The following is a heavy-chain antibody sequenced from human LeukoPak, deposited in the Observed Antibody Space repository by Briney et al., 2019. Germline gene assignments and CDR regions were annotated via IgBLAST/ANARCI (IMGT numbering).Heavy chain of an antibody. D-gene: IGHD6-19*01. CDR1: GFTFSSYS. J-gene: IGHJ6*02. CDR3: ARVEQWLVLYYYYYGMDV. V-gene: IGHV3-48*01. Sequence: GGSLRLSCAASGFTFSSYSMNWVRQAPGKGLEWVSYISSSSTIYYADSVKGRFTISRDNAKNSLYLQMNSLRAEDTAVYYCARVEQWLVLYYYYYGMDVWGQGTTVTVSS. CDR2: ISSSSTI.